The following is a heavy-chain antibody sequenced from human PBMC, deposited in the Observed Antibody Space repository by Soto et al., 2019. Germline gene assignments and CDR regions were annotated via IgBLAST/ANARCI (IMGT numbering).Heavy chain of an antibody. CDR1: GGTFSTYG. V-gene: IGHV1-69*01. CDR3: VPYISGWDNFHH. Sequence: QVQLVQSGAEVKKPGSSVKVSCKASGGTFSTYGISWVRQAPGQGLEWMGGIIPMLGTSNNAQKFRGRVTISADESTRTADLEVSSLTSADTAVYFSVPYISGWDNFHHWGQGTPVTVSS. CDR2: IIPMLGTS. J-gene: IGHJ4*02. D-gene: IGHD6-19*01.